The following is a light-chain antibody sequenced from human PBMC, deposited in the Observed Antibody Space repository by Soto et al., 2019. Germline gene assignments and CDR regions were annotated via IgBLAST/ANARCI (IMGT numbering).Light chain of an antibody. Sequence: IVLTQSPGTLSLSPGERATVSCRASETIGRAYFAWYQHRPGRTPRLVLSATSNRAAGIPDRFGGSGSGADFNLTISGVEPEDFAVYYCHQYATSRYTFGQGTKLEI. CDR3: HQYATSRYT. CDR2: ATS. J-gene: IGKJ2*01. V-gene: IGKV3-20*01. CDR1: ETIGRAY.